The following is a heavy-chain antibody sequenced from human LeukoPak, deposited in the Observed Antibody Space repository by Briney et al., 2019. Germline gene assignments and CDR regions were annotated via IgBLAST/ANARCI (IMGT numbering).Heavy chain of an antibody. CDR2: ISSSGSTI. Sequence: GGSLRLSCAASGFTFSDYYMSWIRQAPGKGLEWVSYISSSGSTIYYAESVKGRCTISRDNAKNSLYLQMNSLRAEDTAVYYCARGYRWLQLSIRCPFDYWGQGTLVTVSS. V-gene: IGHV3-11*01. CDR3: ARGYRWLQLSIRCPFDY. D-gene: IGHD5-24*01. CDR1: GFTFSDYY. J-gene: IGHJ4*02.